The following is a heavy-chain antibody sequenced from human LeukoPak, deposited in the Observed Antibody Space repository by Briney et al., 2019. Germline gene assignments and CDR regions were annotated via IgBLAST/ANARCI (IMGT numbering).Heavy chain of an antibody. CDR2: INHSGST. V-gene: IGHV4-34*01. Sequence: SETLSLTCAVYGGSFSGYYWSWIRQPPGKGLEWIGEINHSGSTNYNPSLKSRVTISVDTSKNQFSLKLSSVTAADTAVYYCARAEPTFDFWSGFDYWGQGTLVTVSS. J-gene: IGHJ4*02. D-gene: IGHD3-3*01. CDR3: ARAEPTFDFWSGFDY. CDR1: GGSFSGYY.